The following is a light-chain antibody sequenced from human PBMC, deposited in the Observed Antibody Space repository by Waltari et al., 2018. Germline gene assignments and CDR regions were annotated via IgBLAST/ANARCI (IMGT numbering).Light chain of an antibody. CDR2: EVS. Sequence: QSALTQPASVSGSPGQSITISCTGTTSDVGGYNLVSWYQHHPGKAPKPMLYEVSKRPSGVSNRFSGSKSGNTASLTISGLQAEDEADYYCCSYAGSSTLFGGGTKLTVL. CDR3: CSYAGSSTL. V-gene: IGLV2-23*02. CDR1: TSDVGGYNL. J-gene: IGLJ3*02.